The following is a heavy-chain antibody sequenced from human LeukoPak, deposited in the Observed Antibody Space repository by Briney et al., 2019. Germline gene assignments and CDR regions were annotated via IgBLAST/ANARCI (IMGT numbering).Heavy chain of an antibody. D-gene: IGHD6-19*01. CDR1: GFTFRSFE. J-gene: IGHJ1*01. Sequence: GGSLRLSCAASGFTFRSFEMDWVRQAPGEGLEWVSYINSGGSTMYYADSVKGRFTISRDNAKSSLYLQMNSLRAEDTAVYYCARGEAVAAAEIFQHWGQGTLVTVSS. CDR2: INSGGSTM. CDR3: ARGEAVAAAEIFQH. V-gene: IGHV3-48*03.